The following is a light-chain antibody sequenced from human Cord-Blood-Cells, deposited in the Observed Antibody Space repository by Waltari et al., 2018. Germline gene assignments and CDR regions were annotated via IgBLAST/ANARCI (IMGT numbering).Light chain of an antibody. CDR1: NIGSKS. CDR2: DDR. J-gene: IGLJ3*02. CDR3: QVWDSSSDHWV. V-gene: IGLV3-21*03. Sequence: SYVLTQPPSVSVAPGKTARITCGGNNIGSKSVHWYQQKPGQAPVLVVYDDRDRPSGSPERFSGSNSGNTATRTISRVEAGDEADYYCQVWDSSSDHWVFGGGTKLTIL.